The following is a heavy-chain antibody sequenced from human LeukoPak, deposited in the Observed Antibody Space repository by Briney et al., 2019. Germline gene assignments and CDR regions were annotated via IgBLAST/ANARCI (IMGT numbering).Heavy chain of an antibody. V-gene: IGHV4-38-2*02. CDR2: IYHSGST. CDR1: GYSISSGYY. J-gene: IGHJ5*02. D-gene: IGHD6-13*01. Sequence: PSETLSLTCTVSGYSISSGYYWGWLRQPPGRGLEWIGTIYHSGSTYYNPSLKSRVTISVDTSKNQFSLKLSSVTAADTAVYFCARAYSSSWYFNWFDPWGQGTQVTVSS. CDR3: ARAYSSSWYFNWFDP.